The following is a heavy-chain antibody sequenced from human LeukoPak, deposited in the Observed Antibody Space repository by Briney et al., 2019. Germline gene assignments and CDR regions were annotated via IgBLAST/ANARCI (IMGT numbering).Heavy chain of an antibody. J-gene: IGHJ4*02. CDR1: GFTFSNYS. CDR3: ANIVYGSGSPPNY. V-gene: IGHV3-21*01. Sequence: PGGSLRLSCAASGFTFSNYSMNWVRQAPGKGLEWVSSISSRSTYIYHADSVKGRFTISRDNSKNTLYLQMNSLRAEDTAVYYCANIVYGSGSPPNYWGQGTLVTVSS. D-gene: IGHD3-10*01. CDR2: ISSRSTYI.